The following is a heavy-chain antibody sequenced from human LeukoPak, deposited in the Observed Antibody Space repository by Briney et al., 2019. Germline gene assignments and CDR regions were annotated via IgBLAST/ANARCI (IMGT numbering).Heavy chain of an antibody. CDR1: GGSISGYY. J-gene: IGHJ4*02. D-gene: IGHD6-13*01. CDR3: ARHGSSYSFDC. Sequence: SESLSLTCTVSGGSISGYYWSWIRQPPGKGLEWIDYITYSGSTNYNPSLKSRVTMSVDTSKNQFSLRLSSVAAADTAVYYCARHGSSYSFDCWGQGILVTVSS. V-gene: IGHV4-59*08. CDR2: ITYSGST.